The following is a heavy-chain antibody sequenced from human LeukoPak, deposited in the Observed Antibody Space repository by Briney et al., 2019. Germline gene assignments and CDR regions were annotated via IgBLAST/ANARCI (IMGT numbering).Heavy chain of an antibody. V-gene: IGHV3-23*01. J-gene: IGHJ5*02. CDR3: AKDHEQWRQGNWFDP. D-gene: IGHD6-19*01. CDR1: GFTFSSYA. CDR2: ISGSGGST. Sequence: PGGSLRLSCAASGFTFSSYAMSWVRQAPGKGLEWVSAISGSGGSTYYADSVKGRFTISRDNSKNTLYLQMNSLRAEDTAVYYCAKDHEQWRQGNWFDPWGQGTLVTVSS.